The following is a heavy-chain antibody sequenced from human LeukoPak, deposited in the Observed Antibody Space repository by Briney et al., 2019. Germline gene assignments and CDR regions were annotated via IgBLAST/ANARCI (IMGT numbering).Heavy chain of an antibody. J-gene: IGHJ4*02. D-gene: IGHD3-22*01. CDR3: ERQGIDDSSGYYVY. CDR2: IYVAGST. Sequence: GGSLRLSCAASGFTVSSSYMSWVRQAPGKGLEWVSVIYVAGSTKYADSMRGRFTISRDNSKNTLYLQMNSLRAEDTAVYYCERQGIDDSSGYYVYWGQGTLVTVSS. CDR1: GFTVSSSY. V-gene: IGHV3-66*04.